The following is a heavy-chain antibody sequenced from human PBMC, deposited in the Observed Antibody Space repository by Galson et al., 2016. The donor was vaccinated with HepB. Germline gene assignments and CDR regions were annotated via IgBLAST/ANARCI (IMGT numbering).Heavy chain of an antibody. V-gene: IGHV4-61*01. CDR3: ARATPDYSLYDYYYYYMDV. D-gene: IGHD4-11*01. CDR1: GGSVSSGNYC. Sequence: SETLSLTCTVSGGSVSSGNYCWSWIRQPPGKGLEWIGYIYYSGSTNYNPSLKSRVTISVDTSKDQFSLKLSSVTAADTAVYYCARATPDYSLYDYYYYYMDVWGKGTTVTVSS. J-gene: IGHJ6*03. CDR2: IYYSGST.